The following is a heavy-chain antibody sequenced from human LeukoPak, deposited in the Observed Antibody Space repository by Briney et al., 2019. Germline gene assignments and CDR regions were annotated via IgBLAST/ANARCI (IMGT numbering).Heavy chain of an antibody. CDR2: IRYDGSNK. Sequence: PGGSLRLSCAASGFTFSSYGMHWVRQAPGKGLEWVAFIRYDGSNKYYADSVKGRFTISRDNSKNTLYLQMNSLRAEDTAVYYCAKDPLLSFLVVQDRIHYWGQGTLVTVSS. CDR1: GFTFSSYG. J-gene: IGHJ4*02. V-gene: IGHV3-30*02. CDR3: AKDPLLSFLVVQDRIHY. D-gene: IGHD2-2*01.